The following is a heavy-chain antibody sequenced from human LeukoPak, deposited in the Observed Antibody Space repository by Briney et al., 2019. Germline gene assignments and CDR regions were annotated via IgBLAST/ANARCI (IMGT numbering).Heavy chain of an antibody. J-gene: IGHJ4*02. CDR3: ARAVAGTNNY. CDR2: ISAYNGNT. V-gene: IGHV1-18*01. CDR1: GYTFTSYG. D-gene: IGHD6-19*01. Sequence: VASVKVSCKASGYTFTSYGISWVRQAPGQGREWMGGISAYNGNTNYAEKLQGRVTMTTDTSTSTAYMELRSLRSDDTAVYYCARAVAGTNNYWGQGTLVTVSS.